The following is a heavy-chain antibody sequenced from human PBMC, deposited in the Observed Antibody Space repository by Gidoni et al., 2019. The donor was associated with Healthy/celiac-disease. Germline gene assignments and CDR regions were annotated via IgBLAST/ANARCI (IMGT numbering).Heavy chain of an antibody. Sequence: EVQLVESGGGLTQPGGSLRLSCAAAGFTVSSNYMSWVRQAPGKGLEWVSVIYSGGSTYYADSVKGRFTISRDNSKNTLYLQMNSLRAEDTAVYYCARSRGPAYYYGMDVWGQGTTVTVSS. D-gene: IGHD3-10*01. J-gene: IGHJ6*02. CDR1: GFTVSSNY. CDR2: IYSGGST. CDR3: ARSRGPAYYYGMDV. V-gene: IGHV3-53*01.